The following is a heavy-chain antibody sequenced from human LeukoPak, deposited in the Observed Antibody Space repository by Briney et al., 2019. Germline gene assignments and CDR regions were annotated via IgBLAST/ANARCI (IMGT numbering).Heavy chain of an antibody. J-gene: IGHJ4*02. Sequence: PGGSLRLSCAASGFTFSSYAIHWVRQAPGKGLEWVSVISYDGNNKFYTDSVKGRFTISRDNSKNTLSLQMNSLRAEDTAVYYCARGSYSSNYFSHVDFWGRGTLVTVSS. CDR1: GFTFSSYA. V-gene: IGHV3-30-3*01. CDR2: ISYDGNNK. CDR3: ARGSYSSNYFSHVDF. D-gene: IGHD3-22*01.